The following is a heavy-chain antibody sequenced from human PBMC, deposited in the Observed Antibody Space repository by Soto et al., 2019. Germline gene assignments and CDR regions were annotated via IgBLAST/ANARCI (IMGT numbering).Heavy chain of an antibody. D-gene: IGHD3-10*01. CDR3: AHNVSASPAGWFDP. J-gene: IGHJ5*02. CDR2: IYWDDDK. V-gene: IGHV2-5*02. CDR1: GLSLSTSGEA. Sequence: QITLKESGTTLVKPTQTLTLTCSFSGLSLSTSGEAVGWIRQPPGKALEWLALIYWDDDKLFNPTLKTRLTITKDTSKNQVALTLTNLDPVDTATYSPAHNVSASPAGWFDPWGQGILVTVSS.